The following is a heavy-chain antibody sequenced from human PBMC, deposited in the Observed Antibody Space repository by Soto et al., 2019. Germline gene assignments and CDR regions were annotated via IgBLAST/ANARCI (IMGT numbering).Heavy chain of an antibody. V-gene: IGHV3-15*07. CDR3: TTEIVGFDVLTGNTFDY. J-gene: IGHJ4*02. CDR2: IKSKADGGAT. D-gene: IGHD3-9*01. Sequence: GGSLRVSCVAPGFTVSETWMNSGSQAPGKELACVARIKSKADGGATDYAGPVKGRFAISRDDSKNTLYLQMNSLNTEDAGTYFCTTEIVGFDVLTGNTFDYWGQET. CDR1: GFTVSETW.